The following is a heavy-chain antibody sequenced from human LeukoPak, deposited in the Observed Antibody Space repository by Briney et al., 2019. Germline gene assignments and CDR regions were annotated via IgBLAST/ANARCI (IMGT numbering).Heavy chain of an antibody. D-gene: IGHD3-10*01. Sequence: EASVKVSCKASGYTFTSYGISWVRQAPGQGLEWMGWISTYNGNTNYAQNLQGRVTMTTDTSTSTAYMELRSLRSDDTAVYYCARGYGSGRQYYFDYWGQGTLVTVSS. CDR3: ARGYGSGRQYYFDY. CDR2: ISTYNGNT. CDR1: GYTFTSYG. V-gene: IGHV1-18*01. J-gene: IGHJ4*02.